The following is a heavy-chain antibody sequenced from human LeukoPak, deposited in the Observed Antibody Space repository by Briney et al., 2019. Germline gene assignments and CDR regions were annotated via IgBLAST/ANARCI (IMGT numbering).Heavy chain of an antibody. CDR2: ISTYNGNT. J-gene: IGHJ4*02. CDR3: ARDQQLLPYYFDY. Sequence: ASVKVSCRASGYTFTSYGISWVRQAPGQGLEWMGWISTYNGNTNYAQKLQGRVTMTTDTSTSTAYMEVRSLRSDDTAGYYCARDQQLLPYYFDYWGQGTLVTVSS. V-gene: IGHV1-18*01. CDR1: GYTFTSYG. D-gene: IGHD6-13*01.